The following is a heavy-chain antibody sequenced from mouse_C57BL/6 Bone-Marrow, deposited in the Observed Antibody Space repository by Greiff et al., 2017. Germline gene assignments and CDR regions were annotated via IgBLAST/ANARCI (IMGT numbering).Heavy chain of an antibody. CDR2: INPNNGGT. CDR3: ARRDYYGSPFAY. J-gene: IGHJ3*01. D-gene: IGHD1-1*01. CDR1: GYTFTDYY. Sequence: VQLKESGPELVKPGASVKISCKASGYTFTDYYMNWVKQSHGKSLEWIGDINPNNGGTSYNQKFTGKATLTVDKSSSTAYMELRSLTSEDSAVYYCARRDYYGSPFAYWGQGTLVTVSA. V-gene: IGHV1-26*01.